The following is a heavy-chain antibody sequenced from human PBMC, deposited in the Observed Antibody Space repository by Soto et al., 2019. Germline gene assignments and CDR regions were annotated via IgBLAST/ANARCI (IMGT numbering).Heavy chain of an antibody. V-gene: IGHV4-34*01. D-gene: IGHD3-22*01. Sequence: PSETLSLTCAVYGGSFSGYYWSWIRQPPGKGLEWIGEINHSGSTNYNPSLKSRVTISVDTSKNQFSLKLSSVTAADTAVYYCARGRHYYDSSGLDYWGQGTLVTVSS. CDR2: INHSGST. J-gene: IGHJ4*02. CDR3: ARGRHYYDSSGLDY. CDR1: GGSFSGYY.